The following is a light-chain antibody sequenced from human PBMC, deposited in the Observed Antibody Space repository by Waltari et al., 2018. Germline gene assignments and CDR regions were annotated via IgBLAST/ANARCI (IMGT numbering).Light chain of an antibody. Sequence: QLVLTQSPSASASLGASVKITCTLSSGHSSNVVAWHQQQPEKGPRYLMKVNRDGSHSKGDGIPDRFSGSSSGAERYLTISSLQSDDEADYYCQTWGTGIWVFGGGTRLTGL. CDR1: SGHSSNV. CDR3: QTWGTGIWV. V-gene: IGLV4-69*01. J-gene: IGLJ3*02. CDR2: VNRDGSH.